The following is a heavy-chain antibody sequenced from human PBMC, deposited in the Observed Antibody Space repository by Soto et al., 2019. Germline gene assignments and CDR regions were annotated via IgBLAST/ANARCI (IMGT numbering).Heavy chain of an antibody. Sequence: SVKVSCKASGGTFSSYAISWVRQAPGQGLEWMGGIIPIFGTANYAQKFQGRLTITADESTSTAYMELSSLRSEDTAVYYCARGYCSSTSCLAGYYYYGMDVWGQGTTVTVSS. D-gene: IGHD2-2*01. J-gene: IGHJ6*02. CDR2: IIPIFGTA. CDR1: GGTFSSYA. V-gene: IGHV1-69*13. CDR3: ARGYCSSTSCLAGYYYYGMDV.